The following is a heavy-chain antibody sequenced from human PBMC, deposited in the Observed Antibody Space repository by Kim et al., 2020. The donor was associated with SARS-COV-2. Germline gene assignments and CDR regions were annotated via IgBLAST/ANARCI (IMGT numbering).Heavy chain of an antibody. CDR1: GYTFTNFH. CDR3: ARELDGSGTGAFDV. D-gene: IGHD3-10*01. J-gene: IGHJ3*01. V-gene: IGHV1-46*01. CDR2: IHPGGGAT. Sequence: ASVKVSCKASGYTFTNFHIHWVRQAPGQGLEWVGIIHPGGGATDYAQKFRGRVRVTRDTSTSSVYMEVSSLTSEDTALYYCARELDGSGTGAFDVWGQGT.